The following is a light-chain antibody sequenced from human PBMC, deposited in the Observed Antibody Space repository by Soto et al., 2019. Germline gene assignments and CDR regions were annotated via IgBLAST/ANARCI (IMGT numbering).Light chain of an antibody. CDR2: GAS. Sequence: IQMTQCPSTLSGCIGDTVIITCRASQDISDYVAWYQHKPGRAPKLLIYGASTLQSGVPPRFSGSGSETEFMLTISRLQSEDFATYYCQQYYSSYSFGQGTKV. V-gene: IGKV1-8*01. CDR3: QQYYSSYS. CDR1: QDISDY. J-gene: IGKJ2*03.